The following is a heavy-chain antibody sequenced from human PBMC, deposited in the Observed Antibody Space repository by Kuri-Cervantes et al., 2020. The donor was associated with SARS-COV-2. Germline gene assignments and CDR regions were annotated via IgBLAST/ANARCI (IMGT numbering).Heavy chain of an antibody. J-gene: IGHJ4*02. D-gene: IGHD5-12*01. CDR3: AREPQGYSGYDYFDY. Sequence: GGSLRLSCAASGFTFSSYGMHWVRQAPGKGLEWVAFIRYDGSNKYYADSVKGRFTISRDNSKNTLYLQMNSLRAEDTAVYYCAREPQGYSGYDYFDYWDQGTLVTVSS. V-gene: IGHV3-30*02. CDR1: GFTFSSYG. CDR2: IRYDGSNK.